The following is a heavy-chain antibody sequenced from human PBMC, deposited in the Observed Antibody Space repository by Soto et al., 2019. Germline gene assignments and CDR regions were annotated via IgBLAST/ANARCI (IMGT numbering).Heavy chain of an antibody. V-gene: IGHV2-5*02. Sequence: QITLKESGPTLVKPTQTLTLTCTFSAFSLSTSGVGVGWIRQPPGKALEWLTFIYWDDDKRYSPSLKSRLTTTTDTSKNQVVLTMTNMDPVDTATYYWARLVAAGITYYFDSWGQGTLVTVSS. J-gene: IGHJ4*02. CDR3: ARLVAAGITYYFDS. CDR2: IYWDDDK. D-gene: IGHD2-21*01. CDR1: AFSLSTSGVG.